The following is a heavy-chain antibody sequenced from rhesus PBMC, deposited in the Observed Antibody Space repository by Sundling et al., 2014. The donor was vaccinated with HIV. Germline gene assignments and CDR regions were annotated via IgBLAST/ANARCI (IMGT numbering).Heavy chain of an antibody. Sequence: EVQLVETGGGLVQPGGSLKLSCAASGFTFSSYGMSWVRQAPGKGLEWVSTINSGGDITYYTDSVKGRFSISRDNSKNTLSLQMNSLRAEDTAVYYCAKDRYEDDYGYYYTVLFDYWGQGVLVTVSS. V-gene: IGHV3-103*01. J-gene: IGHJ4*01. D-gene: IGHD3-9*01. CDR2: INSGGDIT. CDR3: AKDRYEDDYGYYYTVLFDY. CDR1: GFTFSSYG.